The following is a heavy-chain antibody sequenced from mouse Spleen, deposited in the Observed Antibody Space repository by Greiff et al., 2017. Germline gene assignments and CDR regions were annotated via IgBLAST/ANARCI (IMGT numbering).Heavy chain of an antibody. V-gene: IGHV1-64*01. CDR3: ARWGYGSSFSYYAMDY. Sequence: QVQLQQPGAELVKPGASVKLSCKASGYTFTSYWMHWVKQRPGQGLEWIGMIHPNSGSTNYNEKFKSKATLTVDKSSSTAYMQLSSLTSEDSAVYYCARWGYGSSFSYYAMDYWGQGTSVTVSS. CDR1: GYTFTSYW. CDR2: IHPNSGST. D-gene: IGHD1-1*01. J-gene: IGHJ4*01.